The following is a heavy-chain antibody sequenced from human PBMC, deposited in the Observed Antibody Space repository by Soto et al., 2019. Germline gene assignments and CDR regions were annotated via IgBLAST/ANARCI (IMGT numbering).Heavy chain of an antibody. V-gene: IGHV4-39*01. Sequence: QLQLQESGPGLVKPSETLSLTCTVSGGSISRSSYYWGWIRQPPGKGLEWIGSIYYSGSTYYNLSLKSRVTISVDTSKNQFSLKLSSVTAADTAVHYCARHDYGGFGLWGQGTLVTVSS. CDR1: GGSISRSSYY. D-gene: IGHD4-17*01. CDR2: IYYSGST. J-gene: IGHJ4*02. CDR3: ARHDYGGFGL.